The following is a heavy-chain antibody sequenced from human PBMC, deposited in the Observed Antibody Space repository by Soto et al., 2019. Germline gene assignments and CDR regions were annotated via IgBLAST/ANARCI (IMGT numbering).Heavy chain of an antibody. J-gene: IGHJ4*02. V-gene: IGHV3-48*02. CDR2: ISRDSNNK. CDR3: ASNGYSYGR. D-gene: IGHD5-18*01. Sequence: EVQLVESGGRLVQTDESLRLSCVDSGFTFSSDSMNWVRQAPGKGLEWVSYISRDSNNKYYADSVKGRFTISRDNAKNSLYLQMDSLRDEDTAVYYCASNGYSYGRWGQGTLVTVSS. CDR1: GFTFSSDS.